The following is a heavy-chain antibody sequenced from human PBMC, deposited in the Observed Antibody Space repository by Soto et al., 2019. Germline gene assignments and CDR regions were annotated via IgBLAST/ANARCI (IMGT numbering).Heavy chain of an antibody. CDR3: ARSPGSSGWYGAFDI. J-gene: IGHJ3*02. Sequence: ASVKVSCKASGYTFTSYGISWVRQAPGQGLEWMGWISAYNGNTNYAQKLQGRVTMTTDTSTSTAYMELRSLISDDTAVYYCARSPGSSGWYGAFDIWGQGTMVTVSS. V-gene: IGHV1-18*01. CDR1: GYTFTSYG. D-gene: IGHD6-19*01. CDR2: ISAYNGNT.